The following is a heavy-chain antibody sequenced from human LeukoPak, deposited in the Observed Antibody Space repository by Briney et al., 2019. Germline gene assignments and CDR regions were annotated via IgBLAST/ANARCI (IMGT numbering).Heavy chain of an antibody. CDR2: IYPGDSDT. V-gene: IGHV5-51*01. J-gene: IGHJ3*02. CDR3: ARQLYSSGWYGDNAFDI. Sequence: GESLKISCKGSGYSFTSYWIGWVRQMPGKGLEWMGIIYPGDSDTRYSPSFQGQVTISADKSISTAYLQWSSLRASDTAMYYCARQLYSSGWYGDNAFDIWGQGTMVTVSS. CDR1: GYSFTSYW. D-gene: IGHD6-19*01.